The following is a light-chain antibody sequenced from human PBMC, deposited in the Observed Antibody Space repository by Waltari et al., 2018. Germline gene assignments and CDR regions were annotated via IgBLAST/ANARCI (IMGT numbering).Light chain of an antibody. V-gene: IGKV3-20*01. CDR3: QQYASPPPLT. Sequence: RATQEVLQNYLAWDQKKPGRPPRLLIYGEYNRATGVPDRFSGSGSGTDFTLTISRLEPEDFAVYYCQQYASPPPLTFGGGAKVEIK. CDR1: QEVLQNY. J-gene: IGKJ4*01. CDR2: GEY.